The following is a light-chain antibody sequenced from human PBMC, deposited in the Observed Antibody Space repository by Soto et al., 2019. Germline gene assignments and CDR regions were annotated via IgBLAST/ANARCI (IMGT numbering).Light chain of an antibody. CDR1: SSNIGSNT. CDR3: AAWDDSLNGVV. V-gene: IGLV1-44*01. Sequence: QSVLTQPPSASGTPGQRVTISCSGSSSNIGSNTVIWYQQLPGTAPKLLIYSNNQRPSGVPDRVSGSKSGTSASLAISGLQFEDEADYYCAAWDDSLNGVVFGGGTQLTVL. J-gene: IGLJ2*01. CDR2: SNN.